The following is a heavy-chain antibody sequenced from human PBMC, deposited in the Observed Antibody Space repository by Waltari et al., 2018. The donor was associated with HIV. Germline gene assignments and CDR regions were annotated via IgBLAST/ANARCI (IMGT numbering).Heavy chain of an antibody. V-gene: IGHV3-23*01. D-gene: IGHD4-4*01. CDR2: LTSSGSIT. CDR3: VKDPTTITRGYFDL. Sequence: EEQLLESGGGLGQPGGSLRLSCVASGFTFSNYAMTWLRQIPGKGLEWFAGLTSSGSITYHADSVQCRFIISRDNSKHTLFLQMTNLRVDDTAVYYCVKDPTTITRGYFDLWGRGTLVTVSS. CDR1: GFTFSNYA. J-gene: IGHJ2*01.